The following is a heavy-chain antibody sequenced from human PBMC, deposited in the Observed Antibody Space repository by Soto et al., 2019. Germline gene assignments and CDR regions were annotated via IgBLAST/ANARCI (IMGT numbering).Heavy chain of an antibody. J-gene: IGHJ4*02. V-gene: IGHV3-23*01. CDR1: GFTFSSYA. Sequence: GGSLRLSCAASGFTFSSYAMSWVRQAPGKGLEWVSAISGSGGSTYYADSVKGRFTISRDNSKNTLYLQMNSLRAEDTAVYYCAKDSTSCYVGWCWYGYWGQGTLVTVSS. D-gene: IGHD2-2*01. CDR3: AKDSTSCYVGWCWYGY. CDR2: ISGSGGST.